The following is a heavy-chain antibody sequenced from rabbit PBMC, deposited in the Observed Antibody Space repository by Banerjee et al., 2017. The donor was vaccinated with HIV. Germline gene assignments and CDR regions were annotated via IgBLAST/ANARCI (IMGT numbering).Heavy chain of an antibody. D-gene: IGHD6-1*01. J-gene: IGHJ4*01. CDR3: ARDAGYAGYGYAYKL. CDR1: GFDLSSYYY. Sequence: QSLEESGGDLVKPGASLTLTCTASGFDLSSYYYMCWVRQAPGKGLELIACIYTGSGSTYYASWAKGRFTISKTSSTTVTLQMTSLTAADTATYFCARDAGYAGYGYAYKLWGQGTLVTVS. CDR2: IYTGSGST. V-gene: IGHV1S40*01.